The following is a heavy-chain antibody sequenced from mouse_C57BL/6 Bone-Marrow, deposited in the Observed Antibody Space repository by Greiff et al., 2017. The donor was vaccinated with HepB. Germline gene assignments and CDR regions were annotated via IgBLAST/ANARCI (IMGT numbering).Heavy chain of an antibody. Sequence: VKLVESGAELARPGASVKMSCKASGYTFTSYTMHWVKQRPGQGLEWIGYINPSSGYTKYNQKFKDKATLTADKSSSTAYMQLSSLTSEDSAVYYCARSYYGNFDYWGQGTTLTVSS. V-gene: IGHV1-4*01. J-gene: IGHJ2*01. CDR3: ARSYYGNFDY. D-gene: IGHD2-1*01. CDR1: GYTFTSYT. CDR2: INPSSGYT.